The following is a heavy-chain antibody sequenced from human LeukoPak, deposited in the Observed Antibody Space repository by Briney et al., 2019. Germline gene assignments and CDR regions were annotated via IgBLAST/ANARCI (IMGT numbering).Heavy chain of an antibody. V-gene: IGHV3-21*01. Sequence: GGSLRLSCAASGFTFSSYSMNWVRQAPGKGLEWVSSISSSSSYIYYADSVKGRFTIARDNAKNSVYLEMNSLRADDTAVYYCARSARLMKGVVEVTALDDWGQGTLVTVSS. J-gene: IGHJ4*02. CDR3: ARSARLMKGVVEVTALDD. CDR1: GFTFSSYS. D-gene: IGHD3-3*01. CDR2: ISSSSSYI.